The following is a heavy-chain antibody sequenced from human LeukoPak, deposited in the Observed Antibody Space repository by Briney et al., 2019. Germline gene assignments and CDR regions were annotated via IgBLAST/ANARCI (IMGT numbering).Heavy chain of an antibody. CDR2: LYRDGTT. CDR1: GFDVSSNY. J-gene: IGHJ4*02. Sequence: PGGSLRLSCVASGFDVSSNYMSWVHQAPGKGLDWVSLLYRDGTTYYAESVKGRFTISRDSSKSTLYLQMNSLTVEDTALYYCARVGYYGDYALALDHWGQGTLVSVSS. D-gene: IGHD4-17*01. CDR3: ARVGYYGDYALALDH. V-gene: IGHV3-53*01.